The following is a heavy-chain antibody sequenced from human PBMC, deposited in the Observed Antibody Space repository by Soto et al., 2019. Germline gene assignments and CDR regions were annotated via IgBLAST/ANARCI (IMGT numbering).Heavy chain of an antibody. CDR2: ISYDGSNK. D-gene: IGHD3-10*01. CDR3: VRGLGGRGYYYYGMDV. CDR1: GFTFSSYA. V-gene: IGHV3-30-3*01. Sequence: GGSLRLSCAASGFTFSSYAIHWVRQAPGKGLEWVAAISYDGSNKYYADSVKGRFTISRDNSKNTLYLQMNSLRAEDTAVYYCVRGLGGRGYYYYGMDVWGQGTTVTVSS. J-gene: IGHJ6*02.